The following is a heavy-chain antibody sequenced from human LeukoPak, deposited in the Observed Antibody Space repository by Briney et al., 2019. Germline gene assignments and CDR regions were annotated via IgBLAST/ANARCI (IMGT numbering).Heavy chain of an antibody. CDR1: GGSISSYY. CDR2: IYTSGST. J-gene: IGHJ5*02. D-gene: IGHD4-11*01. V-gene: IGHV4-4*07. Sequence: MSSETLSLTCTVSGGSISSYYWSWIRQPAGKGLEWIGRIYTSGSTNYNPSLKSRVTISVDKSKNQFSLKLSSVPAADTAVYYCARDHQQSNWFAPWGQGTLVTVSS. CDR3: ARDHQQSNWFAP.